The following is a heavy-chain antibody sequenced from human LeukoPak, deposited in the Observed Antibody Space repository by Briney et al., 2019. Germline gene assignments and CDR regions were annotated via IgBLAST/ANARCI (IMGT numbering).Heavy chain of an antibody. V-gene: IGHV3-69-1*01. CDR3: SRDCITTTCYAD. Sequence: GGSLRLSCAASGFTFSNYAMSWVRQAPGEGLEWVSYISSGSTVYDADSVKGRFTISRDNAKNSLYLQMNSLRAEDTAVYYCSRDCITTTCYADWGQGTLVTVSS. CDR2: ISSGSTV. CDR1: GFTFSNYA. D-gene: IGHD2-2*01. J-gene: IGHJ4*02.